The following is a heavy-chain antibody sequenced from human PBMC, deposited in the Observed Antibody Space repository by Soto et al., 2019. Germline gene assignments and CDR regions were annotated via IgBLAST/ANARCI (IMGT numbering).Heavy chain of an antibody. J-gene: IGHJ4*02. CDR1: GGTFSSYA. V-gene: IGHV1-69*01. D-gene: IGHD3-22*01. CDR2: IIPIFGTA. Sequence: QVQLVQSGAEVKKPGSSVKVSCKASGGTFSSYAISWVRQAPGQGLEWMGGIIPIFGTANYAQKFQGRVTITADESTNTAYMELSSLRSEDTAVYYCARDEPSYYDSSGYCMRYWGQGTLVTVSS. CDR3: ARDEPSYYDSSGYCMRY.